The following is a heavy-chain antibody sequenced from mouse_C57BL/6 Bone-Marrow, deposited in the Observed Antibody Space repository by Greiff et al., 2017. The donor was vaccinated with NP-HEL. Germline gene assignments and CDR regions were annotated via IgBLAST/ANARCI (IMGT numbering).Heavy chain of an antibody. Sequence: EVQLQQSGPELVKPGASVKISCKASGYTFTDYYMNWVKQSHGKSLEWIGDINPNNGGTSYNQKFKGKATLTVDKSSSTAYMELRSLTSEDSAVYYCARPYGRSPFAYWGQGTLVTVSA. V-gene: IGHV1-26*01. D-gene: IGHD1-1*01. CDR3: ARPYGRSPFAY. CDR2: INPNNGGT. J-gene: IGHJ3*01. CDR1: GYTFTDYY.